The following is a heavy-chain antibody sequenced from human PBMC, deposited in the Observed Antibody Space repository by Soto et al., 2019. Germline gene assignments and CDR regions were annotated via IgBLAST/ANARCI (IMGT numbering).Heavy chain of an antibody. V-gene: IGHV1-18*04. CDR2: ISAYNGNT. J-gene: IGHJ6*02. CDR3: ARDRRWLQTTWYEDYGMDV. CDR1: GYTFTSYG. Sequence: ASVKVSCKASGYTFTSYGISWVRQAPGQGLEWMGWISAYNGNTNYAQKLQGRVTMTTDTSTSTAYMELRSLRSDDTAVYYCARDRRWLQTTWYEDYGMDVWGQGTTVTVSS. D-gene: IGHD5-12*01.